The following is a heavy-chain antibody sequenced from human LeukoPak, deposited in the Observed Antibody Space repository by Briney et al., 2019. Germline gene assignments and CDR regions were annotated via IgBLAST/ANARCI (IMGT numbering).Heavy chain of an antibody. D-gene: IGHD3-10*01. J-gene: IGHJ3*02. CDR2: IIPILGTA. Sequence: SVKVSCKASGGTFSSYAISWVRQAPGQGLEWMGWIIPILGTANYAQKFQVRVTITADESTSTAYMELSSLRSEDTAVYYCARVPAPMVRRLAFDIWGQGTMLTVSS. V-gene: IGHV1-69*11. CDR1: GGTFSSYA. CDR3: ARVPAPMVRRLAFDI.